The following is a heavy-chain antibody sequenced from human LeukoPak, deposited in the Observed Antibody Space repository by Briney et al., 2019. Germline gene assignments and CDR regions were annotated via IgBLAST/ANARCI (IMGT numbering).Heavy chain of an antibody. CDR2: IYYSGST. V-gene: IGHV4-39*01. CDR3: ARLGGPGTLNWFDP. J-gene: IGHJ5*02. CDR1: GGSIYSTIYY. Sequence: SETLSLTCTVSGGSIYSTIYYWGWIRQPPGKGLEWIGSIYYSGSTYYTPSLKSRVTISVDTSKNQFSLKLSSVTAADTAVYYCARLGGPGTLNWFDPWGQGTLVTVSS. D-gene: IGHD1/OR15-1a*01.